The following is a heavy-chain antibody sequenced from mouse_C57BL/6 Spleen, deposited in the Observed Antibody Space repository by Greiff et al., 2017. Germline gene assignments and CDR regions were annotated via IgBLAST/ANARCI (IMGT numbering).Heavy chain of an antibody. CDR2: IYPGSGST. Sequence: VQLQQPGAELVKPGASVKMSCKASGYTFTSYWITWVKQRPGQGLEWIGDIYPGSGSTNYNEKFKSKATLTVDTSSSTAYMELRSLTSEDSAVYYCARSDPAAWFAYWGQGTLVTVSA. V-gene: IGHV1-55*01. CDR3: ARSDPAAWFAY. CDR1: GYTFTSYW. J-gene: IGHJ3*01.